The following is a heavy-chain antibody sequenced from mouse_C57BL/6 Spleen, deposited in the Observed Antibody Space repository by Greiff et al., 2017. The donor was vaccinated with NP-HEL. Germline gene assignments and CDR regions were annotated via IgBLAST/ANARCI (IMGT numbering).Heavy chain of an antibody. CDR1: GYTFTSYW. J-gene: IGHJ1*03. Sequence: QVQLQQPGAELVRPGSSVKLSCKASGYTFTSYWMDWVKQRPGQGLEWIGNIYPSDSETHYNQKFKDKATLTVDKSSSTAYMQLSSLTSEDSAVYYGARTYYYGSSPYWYFEGWGTGTTVTVSS. V-gene: IGHV1-61*01. CDR2: IYPSDSET. CDR3: ARTYYYGSSPYWYFEG. D-gene: IGHD1-1*01.